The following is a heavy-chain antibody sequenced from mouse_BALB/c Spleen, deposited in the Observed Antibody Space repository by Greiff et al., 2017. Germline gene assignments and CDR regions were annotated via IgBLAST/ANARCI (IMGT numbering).Heavy chain of an antibody. D-gene: IGHD2-4*01. J-gene: IGHJ4*01. CDR3: ARYYYDYGKGSYYAMDY. CDR1: GYSITSDYA. CDR2: ISYSGST. V-gene: IGHV3-2*02. Sequence: EVKVEESGPGLVKPSQSLSLTCTVTGYSITSDYAWNWIRQFPGNKLEWMGYISYSGSTSYNPSLKSRISITRDTSKNQFFLQLNSVTTEDTATYYCARYYYDYGKGSYYAMDYWGQGTSVTVSS.